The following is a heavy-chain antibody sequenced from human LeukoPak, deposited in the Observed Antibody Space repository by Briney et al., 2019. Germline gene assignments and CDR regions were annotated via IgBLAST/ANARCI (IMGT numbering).Heavy chain of an antibody. Sequence: PSGTLSLTCAVSGGSISSSNWWSWVRQPPGKGLEWIGEIYHSGSTNYNPSLKSRVTISVDKSKNQFSLKLSSVTAADTAVYYCARIGTSGYYDSSGYYNPPDYWGQGTLVTVSP. CDR1: GGSISSSNW. V-gene: IGHV4-4*02. J-gene: IGHJ4*02. D-gene: IGHD3-22*01. CDR3: ARIGTSGYYDSSGYYNPPDY. CDR2: IYHSGST.